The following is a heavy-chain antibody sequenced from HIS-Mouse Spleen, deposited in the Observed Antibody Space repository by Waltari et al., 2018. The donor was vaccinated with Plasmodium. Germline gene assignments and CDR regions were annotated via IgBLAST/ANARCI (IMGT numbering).Heavy chain of an antibody. CDR1: GFPVSSNY. J-gene: IGHJ4*02. Sequence: EVQLVETGGGLIQPGGSLRLSCAASGFPVSSNYMSWGRQAPGKGLEWVSVIYSGGSTYYADSVKGRFTISRDNSKNTLYLQMNSLRAEDTAVYYCARAAIAWGSPYYFDYWGQGTLVTVSS. CDR3: ARAAIAWGSPYYFDY. D-gene: IGHD7-27*01. CDR2: IYSGGST. V-gene: IGHV3-53*02.